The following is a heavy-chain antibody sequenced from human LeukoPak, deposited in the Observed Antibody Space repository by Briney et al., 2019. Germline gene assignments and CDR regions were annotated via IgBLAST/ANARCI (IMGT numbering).Heavy chain of an antibody. CDR3: AKKTTAMVLGY. D-gene: IGHD5-18*01. V-gene: IGHV3-23*01. Sequence: GGSLRLSCAASGFTFSSYAMSWVRQAPGKGLEWVSAISGSGGSTYYADSVKGRFTISRDNSKNTLYLQMNSPRAEDTAVYYCAKKTTAMVLGYWGQGTLVTVSS. CDR1: GFTFSSYA. CDR2: ISGSGGST. J-gene: IGHJ4*02.